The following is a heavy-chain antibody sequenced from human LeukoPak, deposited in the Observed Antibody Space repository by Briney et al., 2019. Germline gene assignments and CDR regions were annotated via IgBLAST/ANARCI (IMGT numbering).Heavy chain of an antibody. J-gene: IGHJ4*02. CDR2: VTGGGGTT. V-gene: IGHV3-23*01. D-gene: IGHD6-19*01. CDR1: GFTFRSYA. Sequence: GGSLRLSCAASGFTFRSYAMSWVRQAPGKGLEWVSTVTGGGGTTYYADSVKGRFTISRDDSKNTVYLQLNSLRADDTAVYYCAKDSPRVGYTSGWSSNPLDHWGQGTLVTVYS. CDR3: AKDSPRVGYTSGWSSNPLDH.